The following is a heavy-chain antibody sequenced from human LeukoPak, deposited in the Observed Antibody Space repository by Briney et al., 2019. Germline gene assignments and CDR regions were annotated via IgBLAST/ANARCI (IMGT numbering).Heavy chain of an antibody. V-gene: IGHV3-23*01. CDR3: AKDQSLDGGNVRGYFDP. Sequence: GGSLRLSCAASGFTFSNAWMSWVRRAPGKGLEWVSVVSGSGINTYYAGSVQGRFIISRDNSKSTLYLQMNSLRAEDTAVYYCAKDQSLDGGNVRGYFDPWGQGTLVTVSS. D-gene: IGHD4-23*01. J-gene: IGHJ5*02. CDR1: GFTFSNAW. CDR2: VSGSGINT.